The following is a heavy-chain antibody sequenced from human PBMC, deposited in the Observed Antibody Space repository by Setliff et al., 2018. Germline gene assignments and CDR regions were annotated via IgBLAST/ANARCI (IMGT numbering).Heavy chain of an antibody. D-gene: IGHD6-19*01. CDR3: AREQWLDPPGYYYMDV. Sequence: PSETLSLTCTVSGGSISNHYWSWIRQPAGKGLEWIGRIYTSGSTNYNPSLKSRVTMSVDTSKNQFSLKLSSVTAADTAVYYCAREQWLDPPGYYYMDVWAKGTTVTVSS. V-gene: IGHV4-4*07. CDR1: GGSISNHY. CDR2: IYTSGST. J-gene: IGHJ6*03.